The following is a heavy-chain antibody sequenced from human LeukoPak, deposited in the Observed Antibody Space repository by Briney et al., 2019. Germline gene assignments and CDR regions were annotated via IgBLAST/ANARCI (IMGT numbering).Heavy chain of an antibody. CDR2: ISAYNGNT. V-gene: IGHV1-18*01. Sequence: ASVKVSCKASGYTFTSSGISRMRQAPGQGLEWMGWISAYNGNTNYAQKLRGRLTMTTDTSTTTAYMELRSLRSDDTAVYYCARRRSGSYWDAFDIWGQGTTVTVSS. CDR1: GYTFTSSG. D-gene: IGHD1-26*01. J-gene: IGHJ3*02. CDR3: ARRRSGSYWDAFDI.